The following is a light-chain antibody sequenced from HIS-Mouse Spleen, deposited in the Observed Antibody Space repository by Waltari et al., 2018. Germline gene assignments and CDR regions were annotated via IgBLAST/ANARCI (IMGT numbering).Light chain of an antibody. CDR3: CSYAGSSTWV. CDR2: EGS. CDR1: SSDVGRYNL. V-gene: IGLV2-23*01. J-gene: IGLJ3*02. Sequence: QSALTQPASVSGSPGQSITISCTGPSSDVGRYNLFPCDQQHPGKAPKLMIYEGSKRPSGVSNRFSGSKSGNTASLTISGLQAEDEADYYCCSYAGSSTWVFGGGTKLTVL.